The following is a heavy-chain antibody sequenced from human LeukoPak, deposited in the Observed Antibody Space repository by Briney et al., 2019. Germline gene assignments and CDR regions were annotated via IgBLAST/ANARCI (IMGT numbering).Heavy chain of an antibody. CDR3: ARAFSVYSSGWYYKQYDAFDI. V-gene: IGHV1-2*02. CDR1: GYTLTVYH. D-gene: IGHD6-19*01. CDR2: INPNSGGT. J-gene: IGHJ3*02. Sequence: ASVKVSCKASGYTLTVYHMNWVRQAPGQGLEWMGWINPNSGGTNYAQKFQGRVTMTRDTSISTAYTELSGLRSDDTAVYYCARAFSVYSSGWYYKQYDAFDIWGQGTMVTVSS.